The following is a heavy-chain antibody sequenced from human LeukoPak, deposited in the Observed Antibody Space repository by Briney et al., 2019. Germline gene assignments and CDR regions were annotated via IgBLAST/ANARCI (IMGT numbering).Heavy chain of an antibody. D-gene: IGHD2-15*01. CDR2: IYTSGGT. CDR1: GGSISSYY. CDR3: ARHGLDCSGGRCYSFSSPFDY. V-gene: IGHV4-4*07. Sequence: SETLSLTCTVSGGSISSYYWSWIRQPAGEGLEWIGRIYTSGGTNYNPSIKRLVPLSVETSKKHFYLKLSSVPAADTAVYHCARHGLDCSGGRCYSFSSPFDYWAQGPLVTVSS. J-gene: IGHJ4*02.